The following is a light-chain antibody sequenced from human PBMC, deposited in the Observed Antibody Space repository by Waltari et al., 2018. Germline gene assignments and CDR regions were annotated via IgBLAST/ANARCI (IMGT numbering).Light chain of an antibody. Sequence: HTTHFQSSLSASVGDRVTITCRASQGIDNFLAWYQQKPGKVPRLLIYGAFTLQSGAPSRFSGSMSGTDFTLTITSLQPDDVATYCCQRYDSVPRTFGQGTKVEI. CDR1: QGIDNF. V-gene: IGKV1-27*01. J-gene: IGKJ1*01. CDR3: QRYDSVPRT. CDR2: GAF.